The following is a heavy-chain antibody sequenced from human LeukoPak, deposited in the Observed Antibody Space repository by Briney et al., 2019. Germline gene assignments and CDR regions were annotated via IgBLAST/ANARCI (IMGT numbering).Heavy chain of an antibody. CDR2: INSDGSST. Sequence: GGSLRLSCAASGFTFSSCWMHWVRQAPGKGLVWVARINSDGSSTTYADSVTGRFTISGDNAKNTLYLQMNSLSAEDTAVYYCTRAPTNWVYFDYWGQGTLVTVSS. J-gene: IGHJ4*02. D-gene: IGHD7-27*01. CDR1: GFTFSSCW. CDR3: TRAPTNWVYFDY. V-gene: IGHV3-74*01.